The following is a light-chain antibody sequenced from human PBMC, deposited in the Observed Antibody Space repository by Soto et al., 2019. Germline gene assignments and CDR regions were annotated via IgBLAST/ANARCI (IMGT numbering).Light chain of an antibody. CDR1: QSLLYHSNDKNY. J-gene: IGKJ2*01. Sequence: DIVMTQSPDSLAVSLGERATIHCKSSQSLLYHSNDKNYLGWYQQKPGHPPRVLIYWASTRESGVPDRFSGSGSETDFTLTSSSLQAEDVAVYYCQQYYETPYPLARGTKLEI. CDR3: QQYYETPYP. V-gene: IGKV4-1*01. CDR2: WAS.